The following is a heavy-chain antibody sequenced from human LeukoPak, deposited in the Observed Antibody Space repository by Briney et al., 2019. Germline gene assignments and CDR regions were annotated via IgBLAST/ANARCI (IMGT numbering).Heavy chain of an antibody. CDR3: TRDYGARDD. D-gene: IGHD4-17*01. V-gene: IGHV3-21*01. CDR1: GFTFSNNW. CDR2: ISSSGSYI. Sequence: SGGSLRLSCAASGFTFSNNWMNWVRQAPGKGLEWVSSISSSGSYIHYADSVKGRFTVSRDNDNDTLYLHMTGLSAEDSATYYCTRDYGARDDGGQGTLVTVSS. J-gene: IGHJ4*02.